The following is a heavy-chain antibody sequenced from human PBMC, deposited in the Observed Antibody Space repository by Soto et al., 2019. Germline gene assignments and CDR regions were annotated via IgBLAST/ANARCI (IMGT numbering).Heavy chain of an antibody. CDR3: ARDRGSYGMDV. Sequence: QVQLQESGPGLVKPSQTLSLTCTVSGDSISVGYYWSWIRQHPGKGLEWIGYVSPSGTTYYNPSLHSRVSISTETSKNQFSLEVSSVTAADTAVYYCARDRGSYGMDVWGQGTTVTVSS. CDR2: VSPSGTT. J-gene: IGHJ6*02. V-gene: IGHV4-31*03. CDR1: GDSISVGYY.